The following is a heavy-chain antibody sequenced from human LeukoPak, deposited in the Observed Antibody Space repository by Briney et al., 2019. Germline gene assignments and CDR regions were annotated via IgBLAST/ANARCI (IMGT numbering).Heavy chain of an antibody. D-gene: IGHD3-10*01. CDR2: IYSDGTT. CDR3: ARAIHGAT. CDR1: GSTVSRDY. V-gene: IGHV3-66*01. Sequence: GGSLRLSCAASGSTVSRDYMSWVRQAPGKGLEWVSFIYSDGTTFYADSVKGRFTISRDNSKNTLYLQMNSLRAEDTAVYYCARAIHGATWGQGTLVTVSS. J-gene: IGHJ5*02.